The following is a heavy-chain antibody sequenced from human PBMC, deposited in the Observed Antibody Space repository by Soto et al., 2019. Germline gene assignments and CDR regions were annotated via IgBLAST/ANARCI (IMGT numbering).Heavy chain of an antibody. Sequence: GGSLRLSCAASGFTFSSYSMNWVRQAPGKGLEWVSSISSSSSYIYYADSVKGRFTISRDNAKNSLYLQMNSLRAEDTAVYYCASLPYGSTAFDYWGQGTLVTVSS. CDR1: GFTFSSYS. CDR3: ASLPYGSTAFDY. D-gene: IGHD3-10*01. CDR2: ISSSSSYI. J-gene: IGHJ4*02. V-gene: IGHV3-21*01.